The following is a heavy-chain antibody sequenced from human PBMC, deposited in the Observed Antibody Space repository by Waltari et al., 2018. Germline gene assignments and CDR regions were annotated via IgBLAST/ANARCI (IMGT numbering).Heavy chain of an antibody. D-gene: IGHD4-17*01. CDR2: AYYTGRT. CDR3: ASACPDDYGDDVKDY. Sequence: QVQLQESGPGLVKPSETLSLTCTVSGDSINNHHWAWIRQPPGKGLEWIGYAYYTGRTNYNPYLRSRLTISVDKSKNQFSLKLSTVTAADTAVYYCASACPDDYGDDVKDYWGQGTLVTVSS. CDR1: GDSINNHH. V-gene: IGHV4-59*11. J-gene: IGHJ4*02.